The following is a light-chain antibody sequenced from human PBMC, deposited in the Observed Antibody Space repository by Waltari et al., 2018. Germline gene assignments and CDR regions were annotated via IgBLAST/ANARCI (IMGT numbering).Light chain of an antibody. CDR1: QSVSNS. V-gene: IGKV3-11*01. CDR3: QLRTGWPMT. J-gene: IGKJ5*01. Sequence: EVVLTQSPATLYLSPGERATLSCRASQSVSNSLAWYRQKPGQAPSLLIYDASTRAAGIPGRFSGSGSGTDFTLTISSLEPEDFAVYYCQLRTGWPMTFGQGTRLEIK. CDR2: DAS.